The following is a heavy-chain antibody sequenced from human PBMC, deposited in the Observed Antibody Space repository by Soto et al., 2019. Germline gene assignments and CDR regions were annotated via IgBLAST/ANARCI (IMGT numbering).Heavy chain of an antibody. V-gene: IGHV1-69*08. Sequence: QVQLVQSGAEVKKPGSSVKVSCKASGGTFSSYTISWVRQAPGQGLEWMGRIIPILGIANYAQKFQGRVTITADKSTSTAYMELSSLRSEDTAVYYCAGDYGSGSYYKLNWFDPWGQGTLVTVSS. J-gene: IGHJ5*02. D-gene: IGHD3-10*01. CDR2: IIPILGIA. CDR1: GGTFSSYT. CDR3: AGDYGSGSYYKLNWFDP.